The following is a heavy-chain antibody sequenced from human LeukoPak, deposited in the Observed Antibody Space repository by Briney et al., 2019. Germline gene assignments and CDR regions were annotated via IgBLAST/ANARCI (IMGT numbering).Heavy chain of an antibody. CDR1: GFTFSRYW. Sequence: PGGSLRLSCAASGFTFSRYWMSWVRQAPGKGLEWVANIKQDGSEKYYVDSVKGRFTISRDNAKNSLYLQMNSLRAEDRAVYYCARDRIAVASDSFDYWGQGTLVTVSS. J-gene: IGHJ4*02. V-gene: IGHV3-7*01. CDR3: ARDRIAVASDSFDY. CDR2: IKQDGSEK. D-gene: IGHD6-19*01.